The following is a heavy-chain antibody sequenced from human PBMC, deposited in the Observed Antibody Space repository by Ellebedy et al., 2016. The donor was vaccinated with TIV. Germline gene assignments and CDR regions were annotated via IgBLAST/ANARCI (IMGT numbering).Heavy chain of an antibody. Sequence: GGSLRLSXAASGFTFSSYGMHWVRQAPGKGLEWVAVIWYDGSNKYYADSVKGRFTISRDNSKNTPYLQMNSLRAEDTAVYYCARYGDYVWDLKTDYWGQGTLVTVSS. V-gene: IGHV3-33*01. CDR1: GFTFSSYG. D-gene: IGHD4-17*01. CDR2: IWYDGSNK. CDR3: ARYGDYVWDLKTDY. J-gene: IGHJ4*02.